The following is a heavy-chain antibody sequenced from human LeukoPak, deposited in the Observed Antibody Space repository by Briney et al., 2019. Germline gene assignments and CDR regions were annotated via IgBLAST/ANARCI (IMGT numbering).Heavy chain of an antibody. V-gene: IGHV3-48*02. CDR1: GFTFSSYS. CDR3: AREGHSSGWSDYYGMDV. CDR2: ISSSSSTI. J-gene: IGHJ6*02. Sequence: GGSLRLSCAASGFTFSSYSMNWVRQAPGKGLEWVSYISSSSSTIYYADSVKSRFTISRDNAKNSLYLQMNSLRDEDTAVYYCAREGHSSGWSDYYGMDVWGQGTTVTVSS. D-gene: IGHD6-19*01.